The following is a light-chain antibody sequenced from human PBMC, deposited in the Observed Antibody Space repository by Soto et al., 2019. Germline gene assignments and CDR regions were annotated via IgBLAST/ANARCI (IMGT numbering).Light chain of an antibody. CDR1: QSVSSN. J-gene: IGKJ3*01. Sequence: EIVMTQSPATLSVSPGERATLSCRASQSVSSNLAWYQQKPGQAPRLLICGASTRATGIPARFSGSGSATEFTLTISSLQSEDFAVYYCQQYGAAVTFGPGTKVDIK. V-gene: IGKV3-15*01. CDR2: GAS. CDR3: QQYGAAVT.